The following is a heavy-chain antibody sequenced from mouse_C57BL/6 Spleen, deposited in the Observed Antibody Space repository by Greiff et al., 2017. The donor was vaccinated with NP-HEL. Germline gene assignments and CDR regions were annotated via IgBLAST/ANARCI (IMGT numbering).Heavy chain of an antibody. CDR1: GYTFTSYT. D-gene: IGHD2-3*01. Sequence: QVQLQQSGAELARPGASVKMSCKASGYTFTSYTMHWVKQRPGQGLEWIGYINPSSGYTKYNQKFKDKATVTADKSSSTAYMQLSSLTSEDSAVYYCARIGDGYWYFDVWGTGTTVTVSS. CDR3: ARIGDGYWYFDV. CDR2: INPSSGYT. V-gene: IGHV1-4*01. J-gene: IGHJ1*03.